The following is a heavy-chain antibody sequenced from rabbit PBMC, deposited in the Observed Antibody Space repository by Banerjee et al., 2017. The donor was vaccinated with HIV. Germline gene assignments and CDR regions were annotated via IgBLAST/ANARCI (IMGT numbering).Heavy chain of an antibody. CDR3: ARGADYTFDL. J-gene: IGHJ4*01. V-gene: IGHV1S40*01. Sequence: QSLEESGGGLVQPEGSLTLTCTASGFSFSGNYFMCWVRQAPGKGLEWIACISINSKTYYASWAKGRFTISRTSSTTVTLQMTSLTAADTATYFCARGADYTFDLWGPGTLVTVS. D-gene: IGHD8-1*01. CDR2: ISINSKT. CDR1: GFSFSGNYF.